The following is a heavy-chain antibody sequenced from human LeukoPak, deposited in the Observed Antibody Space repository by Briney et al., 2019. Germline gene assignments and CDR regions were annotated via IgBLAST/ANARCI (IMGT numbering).Heavy chain of an antibody. CDR2: IAWNSGRM. V-gene: IGHV3-9*03. J-gene: IGHJ4*02. CDR1: GFTFDDYA. Sequence: GGSLRLSCIASGFTFDDYAMHWVRQAPGKGLEWVSGIAWNSGRMDYADSVKGRFTISRDNAKNSLYLQMNSLRAEDMALYYCAKDRSYSDYTALGYWGQGTLVTVSS. CDR3: AKDRSYSDYTALGY. D-gene: IGHD5-12*01.